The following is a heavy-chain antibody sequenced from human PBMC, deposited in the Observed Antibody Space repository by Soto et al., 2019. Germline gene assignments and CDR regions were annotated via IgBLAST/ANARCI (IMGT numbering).Heavy chain of an antibody. CDR1: GFTFSSYA. CDR2: ISSNGGST. CDR3: ARCNYGRPNYGMDV. Sequence: GGSLRLSCAASGFTFSSYAMHWVRQAPGKGLEYVSAISSNGGSTYYANSVKGRFTISRDNAKNSLYLQMNSLRAEDTAVYYCARCNYGRPNYGMDVWGQGTTVTVSS. J-gene: IGHJ6*02. D-gene: IGHD3-10*01. V-gene: IGHV3-64*01.